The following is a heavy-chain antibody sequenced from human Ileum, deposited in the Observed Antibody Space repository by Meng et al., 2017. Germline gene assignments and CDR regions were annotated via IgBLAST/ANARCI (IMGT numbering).Heavy chain of an antibody. CDR1: GYTFTHHW. J-gene: IGHJ4*01. CDR2: IFPGGSDI. D-gene: IGHD1-1*01. CDR3: TRVGVSATTGFDD. Sequence: GESLKISCKASGYTFTHHWIGWVRQLPGQGLEWMGIIFPGGSDIRYSPSFQGQVSLSVDRSTNTAYLQWSSLKTSDTAMYYCTRVGVSATTGFDDWGHGYRVTVSS. V-gene: IGHV5-51*01.